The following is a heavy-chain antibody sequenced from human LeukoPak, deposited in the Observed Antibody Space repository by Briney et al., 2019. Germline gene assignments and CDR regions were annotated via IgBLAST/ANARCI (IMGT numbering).Heavy chain of an antibody. CDR3: ARAPTSNGFDY. CDR2: MNPNSGNT. V-gene: IGHV1-8*01. CDR1: GYTFTSYD. Sequence: ASVKVSCKASGYTFTSYDIDWVRQATGQGLEWMGWMNPNSGNTGYVQKFQGRVTMTRNTSISTAYMELSSLRSEDTAVYYCARAPTSNGFDYWGQGTLVTVSS. J-gene: IGHJ4*02. D-gene: IGHD2-8*01.